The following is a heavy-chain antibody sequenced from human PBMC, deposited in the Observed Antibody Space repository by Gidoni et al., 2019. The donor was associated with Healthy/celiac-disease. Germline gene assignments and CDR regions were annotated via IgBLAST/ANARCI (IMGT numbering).Heavy chain of an antibody. Sequence: EVQLLESGGGLVQPGGSLRLSCEASGFTFSSYAMSWVRQAPGKGVEWVSAISGSGGSTYYADSVKGRFTISRDNSKNTLYLQMNSLRAEDTAVYYCAKDKLGPTGGCFDPWGQGTLVTVSS. CDR2: ISGSGGST. J-gene: IGHJ5*02. D-gene: IGHD2-8*02. V-gene: IGHV3-23*01. CDR3: AKDKLGPTGGCFDP. CDR1: GFTFSSYA.